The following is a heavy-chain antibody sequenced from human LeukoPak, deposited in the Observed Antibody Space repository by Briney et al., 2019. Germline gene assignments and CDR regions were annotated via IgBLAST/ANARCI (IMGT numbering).Heavy chain of an antibody. CDR1: GGSISSYY. Sequence: PSETLSLTCTVSGGSISSYYWSWIRQPPGKGLEWIGYIYYSGSTNYNPSLKSRVTISVDTSKNQFSLKLSSGTAADTAVYYCARADIVVVPAAIRGAFDIWGQGTMVTVSS. J-gene: IGHJ3*02. V-gene: IGHV4-59*01. CDR2: IYYSGST. D-gene: IGHD2-2*02. CDR3: ARADIVVVPAAIRGAFDI.